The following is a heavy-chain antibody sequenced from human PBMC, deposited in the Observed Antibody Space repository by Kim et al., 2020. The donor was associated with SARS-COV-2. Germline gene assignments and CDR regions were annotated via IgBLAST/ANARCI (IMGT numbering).Heavy chain of an antibody. Sequence: GGSLRLSCAASGFTFSSYSMNWVRQAPGKGLEWVSSISSSSSYIYYADSVKGRFTISRDNAKNSLYLQMNSLRAEDTAVYYCARDQGPPDYPFDYWGQGTLVTVSS. CDR2: ISSSSSYI. D-gene: IGHD3-16*01. J-gene: IGHJ4*02. CDR1: GFTFSSYS. V-gene: IGHV3-21*01. CDR3: ARDQGPPDYPFDY.